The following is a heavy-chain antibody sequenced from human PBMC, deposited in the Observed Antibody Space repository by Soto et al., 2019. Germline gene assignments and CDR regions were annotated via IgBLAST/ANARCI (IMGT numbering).Heavy chain of an antibody. V-gene: IGHV4-38-2*02. Sequence: PSETLSLTCGVSGYSIRSGYYWGWIRQPPGGGLEWIGTIYHSGDTYYNPSLKSRVTISGDTSKNQFSLQLTSVAAADTAVYYCARDRSQDYDSSGLFDSWGQGILVTVSS. CDR2: IYHSGDT. CDR3: ARDRSQDYDSSGLFDS. CDR1: GYSIRSGYY. D-gene: IGHD3-22*01. J-gene: IGHJ4*02.